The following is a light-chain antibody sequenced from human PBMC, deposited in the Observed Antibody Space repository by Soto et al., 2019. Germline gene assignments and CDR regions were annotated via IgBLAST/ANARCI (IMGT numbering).Light chain of an antibody. CDR3: QQYANSRT. V-gene: IGKV3-20*01. J-gene: IGKJ1*01. Sequence: EIVLTQYPGTLSLSPGERATLSCRASQSVNINYFAWYQQKSGQAPRLLIYGTSNRASGIPDRFSGSGSGTDFTLSISGLEPEDFAVYFCQQYANSRTFGQGTKLDIK. CDR2: GTS. CDR1: QSVNINY.